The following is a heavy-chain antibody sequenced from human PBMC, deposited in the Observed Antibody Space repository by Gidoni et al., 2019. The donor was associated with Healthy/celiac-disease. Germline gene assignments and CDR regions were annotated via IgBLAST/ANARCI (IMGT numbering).Heavy chain of an antibody. D-gene: IGHD6-19*01. CDR1: GFTFDDYT. J-gene: IGHJ4*02. CDR3: AKDAEETGYSSGWYYLDY. CDR2: ISWDGGST. Sequence: EGQLVESGGVVVQPGGSLRLSCAASGFTFDDYTMTWVRQAPGKGLEWVSLISWDGGSTYYADSVKGRFTISRDNSKNSLYLQMNSLRTEDTALYYCAKDAEETGYSSGWYYLDYWGQGTLVTVSS. V-gene: IGHV3-43*01.